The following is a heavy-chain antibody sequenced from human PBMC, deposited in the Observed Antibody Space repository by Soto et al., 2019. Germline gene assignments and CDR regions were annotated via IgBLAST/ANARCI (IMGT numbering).Heavy chain of an antibody. J-gene: IGHJ3*02. CDR1: GGTFPSDT. D-gene: IGHD3-22*01. V-gene: IGHV1-69*01. CDR2: IVPIFGTP. Sequence: QMQLMQSGSEVKKPGSSVKVSCKASGGTFPSDTISWVRQAPGQGLDWMGGIVPIFGTPNYAQKFQGRVTITADGSTNTAYMELSSLRSEDTAVYYCARPTSGYYHDAFDIWGQGTLVTVSS. CDR3: ARPTSGYYHDAFDI.